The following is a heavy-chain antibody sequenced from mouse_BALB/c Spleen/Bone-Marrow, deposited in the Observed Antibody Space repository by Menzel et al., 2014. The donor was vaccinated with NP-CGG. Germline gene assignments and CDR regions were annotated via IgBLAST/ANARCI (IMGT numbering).Heavy chain of an antibody. CDR2: IDPSDSYT. J-gene: IGHJ2*01. V-gene: IGHV1S127*01. CDR3: TIPTARACFDY. CDR1: GYTFTSYW. Sequence: QVQLQQSGAELVKPGASVKMSCKASGYTFTSYWMHWVKQRPGQGLEWIGAIDPSDSYTSYNQKFKGKATLTVDTSSSTAYMQLSSLASEDSAVYYCTIPTARACFDYWGQGTTLTVSS. D-gene: IGHD3-2*01.